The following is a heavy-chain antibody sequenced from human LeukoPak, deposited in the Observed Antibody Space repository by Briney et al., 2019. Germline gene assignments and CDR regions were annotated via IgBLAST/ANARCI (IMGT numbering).Heavy chain of an antibody. CDR3: ARDPALDRRSSWYYFDY. CDR2: LNRDGSST. J-gene: IGHJ4*02. V-gene: IGHV3-74*01. CDR1: GFTFSNYW. Sequence: GGSLRLSCAASGFTFSNYWMHWVRQAPGKGLVWVSRLNRDGSSTDYADSVKGRFTISRDNAKNTLYLQMNSLRAEDTAVYYCARDPALDRRSSWYYFDYWGQGTLVTVSS. D-gene: IGHD6-13*01.